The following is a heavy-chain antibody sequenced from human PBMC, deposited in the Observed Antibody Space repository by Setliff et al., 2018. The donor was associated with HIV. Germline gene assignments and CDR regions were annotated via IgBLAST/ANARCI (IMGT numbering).Heavy chain of an antibody. V-gene: IGHV3-49*02. Sequence: PGGFLRLSCVGSGFTFRNYWMRWVRQAPGKGLEWISFIRSKTYGGTTEYAASVKGRFTISRDDAKTIAYLHMNSLTTDDTAVYFCTRDRRGSSSWSGYNGGFDYWGQGTLVTVSS. J-gene: IGHJ4*02. CDR3: TRDRRGSSSWSGYNGGFDY. CDR2: IRSKTYGGTT. D-gene: IGHD3-3*01. CDR1: GFTFRNYW.